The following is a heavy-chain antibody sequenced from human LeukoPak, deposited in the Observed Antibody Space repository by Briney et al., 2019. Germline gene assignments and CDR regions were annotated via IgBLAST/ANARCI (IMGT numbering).Heavy chain of an antibody. V-gene: IGHV3-7*01. D-gene: IGHD2-2*01. CDR1: GFTFSSYW. CDR2: IKQDGSEK. Sequence: PGGSLRLSCAASGFTFSSYWMSWVRQAPGKGLEWVANIKQDGSEKYYVDSVKGRFTISRDNAKNSLYLQMNSLRAEDTAVYYCATGVVVPAALLYYYYYYMDVWGKGTTVTVSS. J-gene: IGHJ6*03. CDR3: ATGVVVPAALLYYYYYYMDV.